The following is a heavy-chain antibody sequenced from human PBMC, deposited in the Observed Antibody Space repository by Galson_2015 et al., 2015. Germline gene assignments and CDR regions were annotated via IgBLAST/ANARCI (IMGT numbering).Heavy chain of an antibody. D-gene: IGHD6-19*01. J-gene: IGHJ4*02. Sequence: YWSWLRQPPGQGLEWIGYIYYSGSTNYNPSLKSRVTISVDTSKNQFSLKLSSVTAADTAVYYCARAPGYSSGWYSFDYWGQGTLVTVSS. V-gene: IGHV4-59*01. CDR1: Y. CDR2: IYYSGST. CDR3: ARAPGYSSGWYSFDY.